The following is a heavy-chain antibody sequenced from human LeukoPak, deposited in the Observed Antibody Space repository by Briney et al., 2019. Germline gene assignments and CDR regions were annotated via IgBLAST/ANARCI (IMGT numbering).Heavy chain of an antibody. CDR2: IYYSGTT. CDR1: GGSVSSRGYY. D-gene: IGHD4-11*01. J-gene: IGHJ5*02. V-gene: IGHV4-39*01. CDR3: ARHDYDYTNYNWLDP. Sequence: KASETLSLTCTVSGGSVSSRGYYWGWIRQPPGKGLEWIGSIYYSGTTYFNPSLKSRVTISITTSTNHFSLRLSSVTAADTAVYYCARHDYDYTNYNWLDPWGQGTLVTVSS.